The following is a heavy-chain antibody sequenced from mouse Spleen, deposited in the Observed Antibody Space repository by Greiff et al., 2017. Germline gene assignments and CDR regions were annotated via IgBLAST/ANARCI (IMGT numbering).Heavy chain of an antibody. CDR1: GYTFTSYW. D-gene: IGHD1-1*01. CDR3: ARWGHYYYGSSTEGFAY. J-gene: IGHJ3*01. CDR2: IHPNSGST. Sequence: QVQLQQPGAELVKPGASVKLSCKASGYTFTSYWMHWVKQRPGQGLEWLGMIHPNSGSTNYNEKFKSKATLTVDKSSSTAYMQLSSLTSEDSAVYYCARWGHYYYGSSTEGFAYWGQGTLVTVSA. V-gene: IGHV1-64*01.